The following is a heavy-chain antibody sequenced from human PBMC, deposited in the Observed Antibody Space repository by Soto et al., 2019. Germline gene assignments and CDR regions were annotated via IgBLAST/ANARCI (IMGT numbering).Heavy chain of an antibody. CDR3: ARGSVVVAATQFDY. CDR2: ISYDGSNK. D-gene: IGHD2-15*01. Sequence: QVQLVESGGGVVQPGRSLRLSCAASGFTFSSYAMHWVRQAPGKGLEWVAVISYDGSNKYYADSVKGRFTISRDNSKNTLYLQMNSLRAEDTAVYYCARGSVVVAATQFDYWGQGTLVTVSS. V-gene: IGHV3-30-3*01. CDR1: GFTFSSYA. J-gene: IGHJ4*02.